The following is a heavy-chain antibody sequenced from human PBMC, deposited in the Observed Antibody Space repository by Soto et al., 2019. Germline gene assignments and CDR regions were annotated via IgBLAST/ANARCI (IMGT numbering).Heavy chain of an antibody. V-gene: IGHV4-38-2*01. CDR2: IYHSGST. D-gene: IGHD1-1*01. J-gene: IGHJ4*02. Sequence: LSLTCAVSGYSISSGYYWGWIRQPPGKGLEWIGSIYHSGSTYYNPSLKSRVTISVDTSKNQFSLKLSSATAADTAAYYCATQLEYYFDYWGQGTLVTVSS. CDR1: GYSISSGYY. CDR3: ATQLEYYFDY.